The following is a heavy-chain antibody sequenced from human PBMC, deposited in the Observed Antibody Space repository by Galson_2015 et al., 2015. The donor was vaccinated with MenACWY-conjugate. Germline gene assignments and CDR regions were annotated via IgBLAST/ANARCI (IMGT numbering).Heavy chain of an antibody. D-gene: IGHD2-15*01. CDR1: GYTFTTCG. CDR2: IGTNHGTGKYGDT. CDR3: ARDWCCPSGGCYNCFDP. J-gene: IGHJ5*02. Sequence: SVKVSCKASGYTFTTCGISWVRQARGQGLEWVGWIGTNHGTGKYGDTNYAQKFRDGVTLTADTSTSTAYLELRSLRSDDSAVYFCARDWCCPSGGCYNCFDPWGQGSLVTVSS. V-gene: IGHV1-18*01.